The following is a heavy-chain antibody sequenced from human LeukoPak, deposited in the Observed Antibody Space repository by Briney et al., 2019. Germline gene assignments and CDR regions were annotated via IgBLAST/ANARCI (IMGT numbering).Heavy chain of an antibody. CDR3: ARVPNSSSWVLAKWFDP. J-gene: IGHJ5*02. CDR1: GGTFSSYA. D-gene: IGHD6-13*01. CDR2: IIPIFGTA. V-gene: IGHV1-69*13. Sequence: ASVKVSCKASGGTFSSYAISWVRQAPGQGLEWMGGIIPIFGTANYAQKFQGRVTITADESTSTAYMELSSPRSEDTAVYYCARVPNSSSWVLAKWFDPWGQGTLVTVSS.